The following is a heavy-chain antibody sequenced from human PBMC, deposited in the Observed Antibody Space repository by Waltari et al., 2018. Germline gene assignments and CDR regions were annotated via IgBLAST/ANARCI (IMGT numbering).Heavy chain of an antibody. Sequence: QVHLQESGPGLVRPSESLSLTCTVSGGSLTGGNYYWGWVRQPPAKGLEWIGYVSSSGGTFYRPSLKNRVSGSVDTSNNEVSLTLGSVTAADTAIYYCATYAGHYDYFDHWGRGALVTVSS. J-gene: IGHJ4*02. CDR1: GGSLTGGNYY. CDR3: ATYAGHYDYFDH. V-gene: IGHV4-39*01. D-gene: IGHD4-17*01. CDR2: VSSSGGT.